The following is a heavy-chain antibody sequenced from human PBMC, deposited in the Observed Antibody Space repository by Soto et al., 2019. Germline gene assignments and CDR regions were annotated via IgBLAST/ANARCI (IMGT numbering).Heavy chain of an antibody. CDR3: ARLPWAGYGGVFDP. D-gene: IGHD2-8*02. CDR1: GGSISSYY. CDR2: IYYSGST. J-gene: IGHJ5*02. Sequence: QVQLQESGPGLVKPSETLSLTCTVSGGSISSYYWSWIRQPPGKGLEWIGYIYYSGSTNYNPSLTSRVSISVDTSKNQFSLKLSSVTAADTAVYYCARLPWAGYGGVFDPWGQGTLVTVSS. V-gene: IGHV4-59*01.